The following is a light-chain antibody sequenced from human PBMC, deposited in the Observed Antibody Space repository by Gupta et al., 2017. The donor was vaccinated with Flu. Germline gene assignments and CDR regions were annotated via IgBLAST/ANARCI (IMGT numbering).Light chain of an antibody. CDR2: WAS. Sequence: DIVLTQSPDSLAVSLGERATINCKPSQSVLYSSNNKSYLAWYQQKPGQPPKLLVYWASTRESGVPDRFSGSGSGTDFTLTITSLQAEDVAVYYCQQFYSTPQTFGRGTKVEIK. V-gene: IGKV4-1*01. CDR1: QSVLYSSNNKSY. CDR3: QQFYSTPQT. J-gene: IGKJ1*01.